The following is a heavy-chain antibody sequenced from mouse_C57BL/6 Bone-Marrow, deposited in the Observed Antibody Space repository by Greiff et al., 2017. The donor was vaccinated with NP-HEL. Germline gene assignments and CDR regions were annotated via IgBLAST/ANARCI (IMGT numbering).Heavy chain of an antibody. CDR3: ARGLRYDEDY. CDR2: IDPSDSYT. J-gene: IGHJ2*01. V-gene: IGHV1-59*01. CDR1: GYTFTSYW. Sequence: QVQLKQPGAELVRPGTSVKLSCKASGYTFTSYWMHWVKQRPGQGLEWIGVIDPSDSYTNYNQKFKGKATLTVDTSSSTAYMQLSSLTSEDSAVYYCARGLRYDEDYWGQGTTLSVSS. D-gene: IGHD1-1*01.